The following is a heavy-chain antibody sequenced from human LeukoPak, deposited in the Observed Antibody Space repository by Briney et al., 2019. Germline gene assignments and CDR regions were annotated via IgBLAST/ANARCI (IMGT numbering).Heavy chain of an antibody. CDR2: IYYSGST. J-gene: IGHJ6*03. V-gene: IGHV4-4*02. Sequence: SETLSLTCAVSGGSISSSNWWSWVRQPPGKGLEWIGYIYYSGSTNYNPSLKSRVTISVDSPKNQFSLKLSSVTAADTAVYYCARTTEGGYTYDYFYYYYMDVWGKGTTVTISS. CDR3: ARTTEGGYTYDYFYYYYMDV. D-gene: IGHD5-18*01. CDR1: GGSISSSNW.